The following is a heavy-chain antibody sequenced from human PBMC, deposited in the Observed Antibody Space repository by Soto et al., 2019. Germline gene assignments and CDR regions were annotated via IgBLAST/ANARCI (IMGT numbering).Heavy chain of an antibody. Sequence: GGSLRLSCAASGFTFSSYAMSWVRQAPGKGLERVSAISGNGGSTYYADSVKGRFTISRDNSKNTLYVQMDSLRSEDTAVYYCARAPGHSASDYWGQGTLVTVSS. CDR3: ARAPGHSASDY. J-gene: IGHJ4*02. D-gene: IGHD6-25*01. CDR2: ISGNGGST. CDR1: GFTFSSYA. V-gene: IGHV3-23*01.